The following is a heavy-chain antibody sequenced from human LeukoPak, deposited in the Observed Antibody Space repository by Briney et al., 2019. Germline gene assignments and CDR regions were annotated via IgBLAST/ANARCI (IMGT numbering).Heavy chain of an antibody. J-gene: IGHJ1*01. Sequence: GGSLRLSCAASGFTVSSNYMSWVRQAPGQGLEWVSVIYSGGSTYYADSVKGRFTISRDNSKNTLYLQMNSLRAEDTAVYYCAGGGYYRTPYEYFQHWGQGTLVTVSS. CDR3: AGGGYYRTPYEYFQH. CDR2: IYSGGST. D-gene: IGHD1-14*01. V-gene: IGHV3-66*01. CDR1: GFTVSSNY.